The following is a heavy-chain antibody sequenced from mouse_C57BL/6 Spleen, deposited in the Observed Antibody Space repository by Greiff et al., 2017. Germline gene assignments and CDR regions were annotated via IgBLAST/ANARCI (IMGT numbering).Heavy chain of an antibody. CDR3: ARGGDYYGSSPNWYFDV. CDR1: GFTFSDYY. V-gene: IGHV5-16*01. D-gene: IGHD1-1*01. Sequence: DVKLVESEGGLVQPGSSMKLSCTASGFTFSDYYMAWVRQVPEKGLEWVANINYDGSSTYYLDSLKSRFIISRDNAKNILYLQMSSLKSEDTATYYCARGGDYYGSSPNWYFDVWGTGTTVTVSS. J-gene: IGHJ1*03. CDR2: INYDGSST.